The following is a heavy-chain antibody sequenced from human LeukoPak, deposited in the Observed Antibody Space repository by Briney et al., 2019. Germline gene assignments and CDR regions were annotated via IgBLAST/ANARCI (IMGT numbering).Heavy chain of an antibody. D-gene: IGHD6-19*01. V-gene: IGHV4-59*08. CDR3: ARHQDSSSGWYYFDY. J-gene: IGHJ4*02. CDR2: IYYSGST. Sequence: SETLSLTCTVSGVSINSYYWSWIRHPPGKGLEWIGYIYYSGSTNYNPSLKCRVTISVDTAKNQFSLNLNSVTAADTAVYYCARHQDSSSGWYYFDYWGQGTLVTVSS. CDR1: GVSINSYY.